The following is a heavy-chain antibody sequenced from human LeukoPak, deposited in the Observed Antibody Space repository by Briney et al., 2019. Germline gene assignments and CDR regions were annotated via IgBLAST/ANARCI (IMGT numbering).Heavy chain of an antibody. V-gene: IGHV1-69*13. CDR3: ARDLVGIVVVTARYDAFDI. CDR1: GYTFTGYY. Sequence: ASVKVSCKASGYTFTGYYMHWVRQAPGQGLEWMGGIIPIFGTANYAQKFQGRVTITADESTSTAYMELSSLRSEDTAVYYCARDLVGIVVVTARYDAFDIWGQGTMVTVSS. CDR2: IIPIFGTA. D-gene: IGHD2-21*02. J-gene: IGHJ3*02.